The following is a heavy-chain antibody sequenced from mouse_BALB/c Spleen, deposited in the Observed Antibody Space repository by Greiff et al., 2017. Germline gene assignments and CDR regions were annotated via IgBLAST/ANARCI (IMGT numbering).Heavy chain of an antibody. CDR1: GYTFTSYW. CDR2: INPSNGRT. J-gene: IGHJ4*01. V-gene: IGHV1S81*02. Sequence: QVHVKQPGAELVKPGASVKLSCKASGYTFTSYWMHWVKQRPGQGLEWIGEINPSNGRTNYNEKFKSKATLTVDKSSSTAYMQLSSLTSEDSAVYYCARGGNPSFYAMDYWGQGTSVTVSS. D-gene: IGHD2-1*01. CDR3: ARGGNPSFYAMDY.